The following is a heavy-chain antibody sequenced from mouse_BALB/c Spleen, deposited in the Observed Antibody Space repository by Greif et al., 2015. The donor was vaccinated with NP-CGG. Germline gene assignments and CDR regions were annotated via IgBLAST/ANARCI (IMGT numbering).Heavy chain of an antibody. CDR1: GYTFTSYG. J-gene: IGHJ4*01. V-gene: IGHV1-4*01. Sequence: VQLQQSGAELAKPGASVKMSCKASGYTFTSYGMHRVKQRPGQGLEWTGYINPSTGYTEYNQKFKDKSTLTADKSSSTAYMQLSSLTSEDSAVYYCASYYGSSYAMDYWGQGTSVTVSS. CDR3: ASYYGSSYAMDY. CDR2: INPSTGYT. D-gene: IGHD1-1*01.